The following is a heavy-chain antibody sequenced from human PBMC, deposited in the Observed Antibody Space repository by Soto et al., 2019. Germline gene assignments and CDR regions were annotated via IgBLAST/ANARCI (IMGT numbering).Heavy chain of an antibody. CDR3: ARVEDGYDFGHFDY. D-gene: IGHD5-12*01. CDR2: IYYSGST. Sequence: SETLSLTCTVSGGSISSYYWSWIRQPPGKGLEWIGYIYYSGSTNYNPSLKSRVTISVDTSKNQFSLKLSSVTAADTAVYYCARVEDGYDFGHFDYWGQGTLVTVSS. J-gene: IGHJ4*02. V-gene: IGHV4-59*01. CDR1: GGSISSYY.